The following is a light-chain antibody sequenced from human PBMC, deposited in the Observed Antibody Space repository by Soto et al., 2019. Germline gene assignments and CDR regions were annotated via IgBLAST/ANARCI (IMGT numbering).Light chain of an antibody. J-gene: IGLJ1*01. V-gene: IGLV3-25*03. Sequence: SYELTQPPSVSVSPGQTARITCSGDALPKQFAYWYQEKPGQAPVLLIYKDSERPSGLPERFSGSRSGTTVTLTISGVQAEDDADYFCQSADSRGTYVFGTGTKLTVL. CDR1: ALPKQF. CDR3: QSADSRGTYV. CDR2: KDS.